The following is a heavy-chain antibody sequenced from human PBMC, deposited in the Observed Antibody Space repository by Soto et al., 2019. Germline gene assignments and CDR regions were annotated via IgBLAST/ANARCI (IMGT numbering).Heavy chain of an antibody. CDR1: GFTFSNYT. Sequence: SLRLSCAASGFTFSNYTMHWVRQAPGKGLEWVALISYDEIDKYFADAVKGRFTISRENSKNTLYLQMDSLRAEDTAVYYCAGRSGSSDYWGRGTLVTVSS. CDR2: ISYDEIDK. CDR3: AGRSGSSDY. V-gene: IGHV3-30*04. D-gene: IGHD3-10*01. J-gene: IGHJ4*02.